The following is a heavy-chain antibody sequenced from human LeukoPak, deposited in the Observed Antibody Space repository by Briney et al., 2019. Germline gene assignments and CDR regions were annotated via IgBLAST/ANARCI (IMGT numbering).Heavy chain of an antibody. CDR1: GGSISSQY. J-gene: IGHJ6*03. D-gene: IGHD3/OR15-3a*01. CDR3: ARRTGYLNYYYYYSMYV. Sequence: SETLSHTCTVSGGSISSQYWLWLRQPPGKGVEWIGYIYYSGSTHYNPPLKSRVAHSVDTSRNPFCLKLSSVTAADSAVYNCARRTGYLNYYYYYSMYVWGNGTTVTVSS. V-gene: IGHV4-59*11. CDR2: IYYSGST.